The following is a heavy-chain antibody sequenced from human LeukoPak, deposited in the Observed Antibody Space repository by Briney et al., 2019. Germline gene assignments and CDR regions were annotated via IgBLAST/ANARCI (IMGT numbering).Heavy chain of an antibody. V-gene: IGHV3-23*01. J-gene: IGHJ4*02. CDR2: ISGSGGST. Sequence: GGSLRLSCAASGFTFSDYAMTWVRQDPGQGLEWISTISGSGGSTYYADSVKGRFTISRDNSKTTLYLQMNRLRAEDTAVYSCAKELLFGELPQWYSDSWGQGTLVTVSS. CDR3: AKELLFGELPQWYSDS. D-gene: IGHD3-10*01. CDR1: GFTFSDYA.